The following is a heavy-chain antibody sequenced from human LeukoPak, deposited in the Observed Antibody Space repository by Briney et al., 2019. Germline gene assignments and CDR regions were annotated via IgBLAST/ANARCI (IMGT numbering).Heavy chain of an antibody. V-gene: IGHV3-23*01. CDR3: AKKPATIKFPFDI. D-gene: IGHD5-24*01. CDR2: ISTTGGYT. Sequence: GGSLRLSCVGSGFSFSTYDLGWVRQTPGKGLEWVSAISTTGGYTEDADSVKGRFTISRDNSQNTLFLQMHSLRAEDTAVYYCAKKPATIKFPFDIWGQGTLVTVSP. J-gene: IGHJ4*02. CDR1: GFSFSTYD.